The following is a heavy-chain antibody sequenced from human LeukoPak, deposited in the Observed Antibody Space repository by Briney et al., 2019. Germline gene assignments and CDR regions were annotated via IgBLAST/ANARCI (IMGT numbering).Heavy chain of an antibody. Sequence: ASVKVSCKASGYTFTSYGISWVRQAPGQGLEWMGWISAYAQKFQGRVTMTTDISTSTAYMELRSLRSDDTAVYYCARRFNYYDSSGYYEGFYFDYWGQGTLVTVSS. D-gene: IGHD3-22*01. J-gene: IGHJ4*02. CDR3: ARRFNYYDSSGYYEGFYFDY. CDR2: ISAY. CDR1: GYTFTSYG. V-gene: IGHV1-18*01.